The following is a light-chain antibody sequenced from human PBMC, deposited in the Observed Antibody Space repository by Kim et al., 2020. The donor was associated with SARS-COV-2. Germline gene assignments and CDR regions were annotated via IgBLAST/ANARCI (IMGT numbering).Light chain of an antibody. Sequence: GQSVTIACTGTGSDVGSDNRVSWYQQPPGTAPKLMIYGVSNRPSGVPDRFSGSKSGNTASLTISGLQAEDEADYYCSSYTSSSTYVFGTGTKVTVL. J-gene: IGLJ1*01. CDR1: GSDVGSDNR. V-gene: IGLV2-18*02. CDR3: SSYTSSSTYV. CDR2: GVS.